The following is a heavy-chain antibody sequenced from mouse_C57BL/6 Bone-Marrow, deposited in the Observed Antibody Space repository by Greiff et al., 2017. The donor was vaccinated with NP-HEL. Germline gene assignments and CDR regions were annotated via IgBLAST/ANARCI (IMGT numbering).Heavy chain of an antibody. CDR2: IYPGGGYT. Sequence: QVQLKESGAELVRPGTSVKMSCKASGYTFTNYWIGWAKQRPGHGLEWIGDIYPGGGYTNYNEKFKGKATLTADKSSSTAYMQFSSLTSEDSAIYYCAREGVLYAMDYWGQGTSVTVSS. CDR1: GYTFTNYW. V-gene: IGHV1-63*01. J-gene: IGHJ4*01. CDR3: AREGVLYAMDY.